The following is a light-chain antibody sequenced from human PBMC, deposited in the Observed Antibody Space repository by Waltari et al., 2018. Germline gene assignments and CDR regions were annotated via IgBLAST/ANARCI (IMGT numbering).Light chain of an antibody. V-gene: IGKV2-40*01. J-gene: IGKJ3*01. CDR2: GGS. CDR1: QSLLHTDGYTY. CDR3: MQHKALPFT. Sequence: DIVMTQTPLSLPVTPGEPASISCRSSQSLLHTDGYTYLDWYLQKPGQSPQLLIYGGSNSTSGVPDRFSGSGSGTDFTLKISKVEAEDVRVYYCMQHKALPFTFGPGTKLDIK.